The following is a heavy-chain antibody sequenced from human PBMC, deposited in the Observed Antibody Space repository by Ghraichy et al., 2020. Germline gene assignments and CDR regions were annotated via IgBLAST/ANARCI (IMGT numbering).Heavy chain of an antibody. CDR2: IWYDGSNK. Sequence: GGSLRLSCAASGFTFSTYGMHWVRQAPGKGLEWVAVIWYDGSNKYYADSVKGRFTISRDNSKNTLYLQMNSLRAEDTAVYYCARAHDCSSTSCLLDYWGQGTLVTVSS. J-gene: IGHJ4*02. D-gene: IGHD2-2*01. CDR1: GFTFSTYG. V-gene: IGHV3-33*01. CDR3: ARAHDCSSTSCLLDY.